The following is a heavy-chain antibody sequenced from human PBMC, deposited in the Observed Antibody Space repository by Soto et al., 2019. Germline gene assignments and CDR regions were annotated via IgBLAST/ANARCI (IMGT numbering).Heavy chain of an antibody. CDR2: INHSGST. CDR1: GGSFSGYY. J-gene: IGHJ4*02. Sequence: QVQPQQWGAGLLKPSETLSLTCAVYGGSFSGYYWSWIRQPPGKGLEWIGEINHSGSTNDNPSLKSRVTISVDTSKNQFSLKLSSVTAADTAVYYCARGRSWLVGASDYWGQGTLVTVSS. V-gene: IGHV4-34*01. D-gene: IGHD6-19*01. CDR3: ARGRSWLVGASDY.